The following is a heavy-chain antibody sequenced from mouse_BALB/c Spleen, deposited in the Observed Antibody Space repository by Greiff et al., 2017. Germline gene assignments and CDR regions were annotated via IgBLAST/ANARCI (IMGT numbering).Heavy chain of an antibody. CDR2: ISSGGGST. Sequence: EVHLVESGGGLVKPGGSLKLSCAASGFAFSSYDMSWVRQTPEKRLEWVAYISSGGGSTYYPDTVKGRFTISRDNAKNTLYLQMSSLKSEDTAMYYCARHDDYDYSYAMDYWGQGTSVTVSS. CDR1: GFAFSSYD. J-gene: IGHJ4*01. CDR3: ARHDDYDYSYAMDY. D-gene: IGHD2-4*01. V-gene: IGHV5-12-1*01.